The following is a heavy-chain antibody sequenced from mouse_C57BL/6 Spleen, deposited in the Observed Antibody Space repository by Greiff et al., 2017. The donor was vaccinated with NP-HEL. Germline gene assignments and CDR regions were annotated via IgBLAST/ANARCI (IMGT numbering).Heavy chain of an antibody. J-gene: IGHJ3*01. CDR1: GYTFTDYY. D-gene: IGHD2-5*01. Sequence: EVKLQQSGPELVKPGASVKISCKASGYTFTDYYMNWVKQSHGKSLEWIGDINPNNGGTSYNQKFKGKATLTVDKSSSTAYMELRSLTSEDSAVYYCARFLLYSNYPFAYWGQGTLVTVSA. V-gene: IGHV1-26*01. CDR2: INPNNGGT. CDR3: ARFLLYSNYPFAY.